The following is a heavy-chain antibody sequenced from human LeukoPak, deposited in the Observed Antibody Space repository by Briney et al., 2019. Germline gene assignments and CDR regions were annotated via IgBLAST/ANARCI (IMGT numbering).Heavy chain of an antibody. D-gene: IGHD3-10*01. CDR3: ARDSNRLWFGAKKQYNWFDP. J-gene: IGHJ5*02. V-gene: IGHV1-2*02. CDR1: GYTFTGYY. CDR2: INPNSGGT. Sequence: ASVKVSCKASGYTFTGYYMHWVRQAPGRGLEWMGWINPNSGGTNYAQKFQGRVTMTRDTSISTAYMELSRLRSDDTAVYYCARDSNRLWFGAKKQYNWFDPWGQGTLVTVSS.